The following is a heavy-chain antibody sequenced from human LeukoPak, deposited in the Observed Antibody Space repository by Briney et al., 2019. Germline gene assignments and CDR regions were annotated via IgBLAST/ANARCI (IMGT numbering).Heavy chain of an antibody. Sequence: PGGSLRLSCAASGFTFSDYYMSWIRQAPGKGLEWVSYISSSGSTIYYADSVKGRFTISRDNAKSSLYLQMNSLRAEDTAVYYCARDQGGSYYYYYYMDVWGKGTTVTVSS. V-gene: IGHV3-11*01. CDR2: ISSSGSTI. J-gene: IGHJ6*03. CDR1: GFTFSDYY. D-gene: IGHD1-26*01. CDR3: ARDQGGSYYYYYYMDV.